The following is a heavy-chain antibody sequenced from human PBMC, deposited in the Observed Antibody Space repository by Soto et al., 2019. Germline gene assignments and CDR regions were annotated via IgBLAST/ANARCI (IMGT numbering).Heavy chain of an antibody. Sequence: GGSLRLSCAASGFTFSSYAMSWVRQAPGKGLEWVSAISGSGGSTYYADSVKGRFTMSRDNSKNTLYLQMNSLRAEDTAAYYCAKDLPAAYDGSSGYYSAPDYWGQGTLVTVSS. V-gene: IGHV3-23*01. CDR1: GFTFSSYA. CDR3: AKDLPAAYDGSSGYYSAPDY. J-gene: IGHJ4*02. CDR2: ISGSGGST. D-gene: IGHD3-22*01.